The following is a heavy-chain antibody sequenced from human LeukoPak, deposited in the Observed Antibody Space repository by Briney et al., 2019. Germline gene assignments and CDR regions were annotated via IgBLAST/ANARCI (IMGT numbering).Heavy chain of an antibody. CDR1: GFTFSSYG. J-gene: IGHJ4*02. D-gene: IGHD6-19*01. V-gene: IGHV3-43*01. CDR3: AKDLSTSGWILDY. CDR2: ISWDGGST. Sequence: GGSLRLSCAASGFTFSSYGMSWVRQAPGKGLEWVSFISWDGGSTHYADSVKGRFTISRDNSKNSLYLQMSGLRSEDTALYYCAKDLSTSGWILDYWGQGTLVTVSS.